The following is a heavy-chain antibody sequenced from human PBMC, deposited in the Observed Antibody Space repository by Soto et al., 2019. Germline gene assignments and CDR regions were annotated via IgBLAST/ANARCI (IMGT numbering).Heavy chain of an antibody. D-gene: IGHD3-22*01. CDR1: GGTFSSYA. J-gene: IGHJ4*02. CDR2: IIPIFGTA. CDR3: ARDSSGYYDFDY. Sequence: GASVKVSCKASGGTFSSYAISWVRQAPGQGLEWMGGIIPIFGTANYAQKFQGRVTITADKSTSTAYMELSSLRSEDTAVYYCARDSSGYYDFDYWGQGTRVTVPQ. V-gene: IGHV1-69*06.